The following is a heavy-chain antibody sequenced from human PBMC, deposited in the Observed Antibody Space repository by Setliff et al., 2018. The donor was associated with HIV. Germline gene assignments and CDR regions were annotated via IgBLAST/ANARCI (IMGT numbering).Heavy chain of an antibody. Sequence: ASVKVSCKASGYTFTNFYMHWVRQAPGQRLEWMGWINAGNGDTKYSQKFQGRVTITTDTSASTAYMELNSLSSEDTAVYYCARHQAPYYGSSGYNPNWYFDLWGRGTLVTVSS. CDR1: GYTFTNFY. V-gene: IGHV1-3*01. CDR2: INAGNGDT. J-gene: IGHJ2*01. CDR3: ARHQAPYYGSSGYNPNWYFDL. D-gene: IGHD3-22*01.